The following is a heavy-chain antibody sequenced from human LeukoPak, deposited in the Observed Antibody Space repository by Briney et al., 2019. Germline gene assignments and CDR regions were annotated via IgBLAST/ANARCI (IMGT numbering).Heavy chain of an antibody. CDR1: GGSISSYY. D-gene: IGHD6-19*01. CDR2: IYYSGST. J-gene: IGHJ4*02. V-gene: IGHV4-59*01. Sequence: SETLSLTCTVSGGSISSYYWSWIRQPPGKGLEWIGYIYYSGSTNYNPSLKSRVTISVDTSKNQFSLKLSSVTAADTAVYYCARGSSSGWYGPGVFDYWGQGTLVTVSS. CDR3: ARGSSSGWYGPGVFDY.